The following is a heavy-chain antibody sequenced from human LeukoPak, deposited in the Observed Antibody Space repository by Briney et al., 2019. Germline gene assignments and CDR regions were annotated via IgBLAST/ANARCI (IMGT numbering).Heavy chain of an antibody. CDR2: ISGSGGST. Sequence: GGSLRLSCAASGFTFNSYAMSWVRQAPGKGLEWVSAISGSGGSTYYADSVKGRFTISRDNSKNTLYLQMNSLRAEDTAVYYCAKDSGGSGRIEYYFDYWGQGTLVTVSS. J-gene: IGHJ4*02. CDR1: GFTFNSYA. V-gene: IGHV3-23*01. D-gene: IGHD6-19*01. CDR3: AKDSGGSGRIEYYFDY.